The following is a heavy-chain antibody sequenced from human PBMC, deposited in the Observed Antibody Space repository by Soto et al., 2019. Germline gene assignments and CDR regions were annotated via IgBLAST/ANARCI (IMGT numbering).Heavy chain of an antibody. CDR2: INHSGST. V-gene: IGHV4-34*01. Sequence: SETLSLTCAVYGGSFSGYYWSWIRQPPGKGLEWIGEINHSGSTNYNPSLKSRVTISVDTSKNQFSLKLSSVTAADTAVYYCARGRRPNYYYYGMDVWGQGTTVTVSS. CDR3: ARGRRPNYYYYGMDV. J-gene: IGHJ6*02. CDR1: GGSFSGYY.